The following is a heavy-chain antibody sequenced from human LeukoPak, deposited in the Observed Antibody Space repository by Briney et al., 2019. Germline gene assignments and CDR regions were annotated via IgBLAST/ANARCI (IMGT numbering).Heavy chain of an antibody. CDR1: GFTFSSSD. CDR2: IRYDGNNK. D-gene: IGHD6-25*01. CDR3: ARVQGGGYRTADF. Sequence: GGSLRLSCAASGFTFSSSDMHWVRQAPGKGLEWVAFIRYDGNNKYYADSVKGRFTISRDNSKNILFLEMNSLRSGDTAMYYCARVQGGGYRTADFWGQGTLVTVSS. J-gene: IGHJ4*02. V-gene: IGHV3-30*02.